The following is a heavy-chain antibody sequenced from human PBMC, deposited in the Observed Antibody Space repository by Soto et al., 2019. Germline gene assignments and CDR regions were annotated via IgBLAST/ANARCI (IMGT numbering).Heavy chain of an antibody. CDR1: GGSFSGYY. V-gene: IGHV4-34*01. CDR3: ARGLFEQQLEPNNWFDS. CDR2: INHSGST. D-gene: IGHD6-13*01. J-gene: IGHJ5*01. Sequence: SETLSLTCAVYGGSFSGYYWSWIRQPPGKGLEWIGEINHSGSTNYNPSLKSRVTISVDTSKNQFSLKLSSVTAADTAVYYCARGLFEQQLEPNNWFDSWGQGILVTVSS.